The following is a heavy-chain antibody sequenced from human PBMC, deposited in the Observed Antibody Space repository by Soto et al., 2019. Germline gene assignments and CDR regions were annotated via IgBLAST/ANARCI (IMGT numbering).Heavy chain of an antibody. CDR2: ISGSGGST. CDR1: GFTFRSYT. J-gene: IGHJ5*02. CDR3: ARARIAAAGPDTNWFDP. D-gene: IGHD6-13*01. V-gene: IGHV3-23*01. Sequence: QPGGSLRLSCVGSGFTFRSYTMSWVRQAPGKGLEWVATISGSGGSTYYADSVKGRFTISRDNSKNTLYLQMNSLRADDTAVCYCARARIAAAGPDTNWFDPWGQGTLVTVSS.